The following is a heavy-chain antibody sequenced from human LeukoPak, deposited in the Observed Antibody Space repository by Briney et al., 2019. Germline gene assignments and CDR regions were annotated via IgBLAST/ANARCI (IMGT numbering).Heavy chain of an antibody. J-gene: IGHJ6*03. CDR2: IWSGQTTG. D-gene: IGHD1-1*01. CDR3: ARDIWNDGNYYMDV. Sequence: GGSLRLSCEGSGFIFSAHGIHWVRQAPGKGLEWVALIWSGQTTGLYAESVKGRFTISRDTSRNTLYLQMNSLRAEGTAVYYCARDIWNDGNYYMDVWGRGTTVTVSS. V-gene: IGHV3-33*01. CDR1: GFIFSAHG.